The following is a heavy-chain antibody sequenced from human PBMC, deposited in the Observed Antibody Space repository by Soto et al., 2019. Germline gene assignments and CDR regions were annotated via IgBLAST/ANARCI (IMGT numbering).Heavy chain of an antibody. CDR2: INHSRSKI. V-gene: IGHV3-7*02. Sequence: GGSLRLSCAASGFTFSSYWMSWVRQAPGKGLEWVANINHSRSKIYYADSVKGRFTISRDNAKNSLYLQMNSLRAEDTAVYYCARRDCSGGSCYSLYYYYYMDVWGKGTTVTVSS. J-gene: IGHJ6*03. CDR3: ARRDCSGGSCYSLYYYYYMDV. D-gene: IGHD2-15*01. CDR1: GFTFSSYW.